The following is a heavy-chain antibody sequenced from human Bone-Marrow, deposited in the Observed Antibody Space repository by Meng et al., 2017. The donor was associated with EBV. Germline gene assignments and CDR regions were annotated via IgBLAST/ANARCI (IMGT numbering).Heavy chain of an antibody. CDR1: GASVSGGTYH. J-gene: IGHJ4*02. CDR2: IYDGGTT. CDR3: AKSRSSTPGVVDY. V-gene: IGHV4-61*01. D-gene: IGHD3-10*01. Sequence: QVHLLRTGPVLVKPPEPLSLTCTVSGASVSGGTYHWSWIRQPPGKELEWIGYIYDGGTTIYNPSLKSRVTILVDASKNQFSLKLSSVTTADTAVYYCAKSRSSTPGVVDYWGQGTLVTVSS.